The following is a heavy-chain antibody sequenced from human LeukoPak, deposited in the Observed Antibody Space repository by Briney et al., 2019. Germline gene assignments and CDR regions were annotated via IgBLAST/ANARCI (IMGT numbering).Heavy chain of an antibody. CDR1: GFTFSSYS. D-gene: IGHD1-26*01. CDR2: ISSSSSYI. J-gene: IGHJ4*02. Sequence: PGGSLRLSCAASGFTFSSYSMNWVRQAPGKGLEWVSSISSSSSYIYYADSVKGRFTISRENAKNSLYLQMNNLRAEDTAVYYCARQMTPHGNFDYWGQGTLVTVSS. CDR3: ARQMTPHGNFDY. V-gene: IGHV3-21*04.